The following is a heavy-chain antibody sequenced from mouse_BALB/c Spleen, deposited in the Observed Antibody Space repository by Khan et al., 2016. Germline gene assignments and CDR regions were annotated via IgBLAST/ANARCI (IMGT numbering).Heavy chain of an antibody. CDR2: ISYRGST. Sequence: EVQLQESGPGLVKPSQSLSLTCTVSGYSITSDYAWNWIRQFPGNKLEWMGYISYRGSTTYNPSLKSRISLTRDTSKNQFFLQLASVTTEDTATYYCARSSNWGGFAYGGQGTLVTVSA. CDR1: GYSITSDYA. D-gene: IGHD4-1*01. CDR3: ARSSNWGGFAY. V-gene: IGHV3-2*02. J-gene: IGHJ3*01.